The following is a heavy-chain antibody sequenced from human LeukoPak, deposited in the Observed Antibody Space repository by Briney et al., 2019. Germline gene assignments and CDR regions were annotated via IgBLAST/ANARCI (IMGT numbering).Heavy chain of an antibody. CDR2: IGTSSTTI. V-gene: IGHV3-48*01. D-gene: IGHD3-16*01. CDR3: ARGGSSSSWFDP. J-gene: IGHJ5*02. Sequence: GGSLRLSCAASGFTFSSYTMNWVRQPPGKGLEWVSNIGTSSTTIYYADSVKGRFTISRDNSKNTLYLQMNSLRAEDTAVYYCARGGSSSSWFDPWGQGTLVTVSS. CDR1: GFTFSSYT.